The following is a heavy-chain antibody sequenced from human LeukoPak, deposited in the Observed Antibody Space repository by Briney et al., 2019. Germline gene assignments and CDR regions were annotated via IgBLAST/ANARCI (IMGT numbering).Heavy chain of an antibody. CDR3: ARDPGKTTKDY. CDR2: ISAYNGNT. Sequence: ASVKVSCKASGGTFSSYAISWVRQAPGQGLEWMGWISAYNGNTNYAQKLQGRVTMTTDTSTSTAYMELRSLRSDDTAVYYCARDPGKTTKDYWGQGTLVTVSS. J-gene: IGHJ4*02. CDR1: GGTFSSYA. V-gene: IGHV1-18*01. D-gene: IGHD4-17*01.